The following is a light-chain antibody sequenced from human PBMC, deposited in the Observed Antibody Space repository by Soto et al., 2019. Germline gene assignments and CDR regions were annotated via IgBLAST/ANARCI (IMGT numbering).Light chain of an antibody. CDR2: LGS. J-gene: IGKJ3*01. CDR3: MQALQTPIT. Sequence: DIVMTQSPLSLPVTPGEPASISCRSSHSLLHSNGYNSLDWYLQQPGQSPQLLIYLGSDRASGVPDRFSGSGSGTDFTLKISRVAAEDVGVYYCMQALQTPITFGPGTKVDIK. V-gene: IGKV2-28*01. CDR1: HSLLHSNGYNS.